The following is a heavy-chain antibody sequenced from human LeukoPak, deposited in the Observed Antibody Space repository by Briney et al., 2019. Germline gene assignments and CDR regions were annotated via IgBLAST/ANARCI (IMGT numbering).Heavy chain of an antibody. Sequence: KPGGSLRLSCAVSGFTFSRYSMNWVRQAPGKGLEWVSFISTSSSYIYYADSVKGRFTISRDNAKNSLYLQMNSLRAEDTAVYYCARDGSIPWGYYMDVWGKGTTVTISS. D-gene: IGHD2-2*02. CDR1: GFTFSRYS. V-gene: IGHV3-21*01. J-gene: IGHJ6*03. CDR3: ARDGSIPWGYYMDV. CDR2: ISTSSSYI.